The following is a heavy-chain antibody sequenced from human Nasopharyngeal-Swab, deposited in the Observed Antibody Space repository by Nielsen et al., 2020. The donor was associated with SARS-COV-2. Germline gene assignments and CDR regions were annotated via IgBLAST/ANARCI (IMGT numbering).Heavy chain of an antibody. J-gene: IGHJ4*02. CDR1: GFTFRFYT. CDR2: VSTGGDYI. CDR3: ARDRSGFGFDF. Sequence: GESLKISCAASGFTFRFYTMHWVRQALGKGLEWVSSVSTGGDYIHYADLVQGRFAISRDNAKDSLYLQMNSLRAEDTAIYYCARDRSGFGFDFWGQGALVTVSP. D-gene: IGHD3-3*01. V-gene: IGHV3-21*01.